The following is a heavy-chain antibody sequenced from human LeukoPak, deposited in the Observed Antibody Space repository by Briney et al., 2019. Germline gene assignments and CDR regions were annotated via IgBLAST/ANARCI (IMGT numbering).Heavy chain of an antibody. Sequence: GGSLRLSCAASGFTFSSYAMSWVRQAPGKGLEWVSAISGSGDSTYYGDSVKGRFTISRGNSKNTLYLQMNSLRAEDTAVYYCAKTRPLDSSSWSHGDYWGQGTLVTVSS. D-gene: IGHD6-13*01. V-gene: IGHV3-23*01. J-gene: IGHJ4*02. CDR3: AKTRPLDSSSWSHGDY. CDR1: GFTFSSYA. CDR2: ISGSGDST.